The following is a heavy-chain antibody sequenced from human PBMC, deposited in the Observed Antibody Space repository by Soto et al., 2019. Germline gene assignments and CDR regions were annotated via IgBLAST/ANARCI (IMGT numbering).Heavy chain of an antibody. Sequence: SVKVSCKASGGTFSSYAISWVRQAPGQGLEWMGGIIPIFGTANYAQKFQGRVTITADESTSTAYMELSSLRSEDTAVYYCARDIVVLVAANHYYYGMDVWGHGTTVTVS. CDR1: GGTFSSYA. CDR3: ARDIVVLVAANHYYYGMDV. V-gene: IGHV1-69*13. CDR2: IIPIFGTA. D-gene: IGHD2-15*01. J-gene: IGHJ6*02.